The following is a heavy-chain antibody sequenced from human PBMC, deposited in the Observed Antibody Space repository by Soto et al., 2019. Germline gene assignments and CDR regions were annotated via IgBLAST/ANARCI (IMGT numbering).Heavy chain of an antibody. D-gene: IGHD3-3*01. J-gene: IGHJ6*03. V-gene: IGHV4-59*01. Sequence: SETLSLTCTVSGGSISSYYWSWIRQPPGKGLEWIGYIYYSGSTNYNPSLKSRVTISVDTSKNQFSLKLSSVTAADTAVYYCARCVYDFWSGRTANYYYMDVWGKGTTVTVSS. CDR2: IYYSGST. CDR3: ARCVYDFWSGRTANYYYMDV. CDR1: GGSISSYY.